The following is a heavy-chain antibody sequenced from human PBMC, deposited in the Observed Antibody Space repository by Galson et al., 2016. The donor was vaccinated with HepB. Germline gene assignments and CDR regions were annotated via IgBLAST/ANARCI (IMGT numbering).Heavy chain of an antibody. CDR2: IYYSGYT. Sequence: ETLSLTCTVSGGPMDNYYWSWIRQSPSKGQEWIGCIYYSGYTDDNPSLKSRVTISLDTSKNQFSLNLTSVTAADTAVYYCGRAGHDFWSGHFHYDYWGLGTLVTVSS. D-gene: IGHD3-3*01. CDR1: GGPMDNYY. V-gene: IGHV4-59*01. CDR3: GRAGHDFWSGHFHYDY. J-gene: IGHJ4*02.